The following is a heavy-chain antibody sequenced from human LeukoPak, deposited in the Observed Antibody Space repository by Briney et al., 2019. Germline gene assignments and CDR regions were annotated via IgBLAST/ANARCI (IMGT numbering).Heavy chain of an antibody. V-gene: IGHV4-59*01. CDR2: IYYSGST. Sequence: PSGTLSLTCTVSGGSISSYYWSWIRQPPGKGLEWIGYIYYSGSTDYNPSLKSRVTISLDTSKNQFSLRLNSVTAADTAVYYCARGYSSGWYVVRYWGQGTLVTVSS. J-gene: IGHJ4*02. CDR3: ARGYSSGWYVVRY. CDR1: GGSISSYY. D-gene: IGHD6-19*01.